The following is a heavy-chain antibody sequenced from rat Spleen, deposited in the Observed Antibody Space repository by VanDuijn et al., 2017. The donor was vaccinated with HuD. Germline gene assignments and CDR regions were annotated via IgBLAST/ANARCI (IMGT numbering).Heavy chain of an antibody. CDR2: ISPSGGSA. J-gene: IGHJ2*01. V-gene: IGHV5-31*01. Sequence: EVRLVESGGGLVHPGRSLKLSCVASGFTFNNYWMTWIRQAPTKGLEWVASISPSGGSAYFPDSVKGRFTVSRDNAKSTLYLEMDGLRSEDTATYYCARHRNYGGIPFDYWGQGVMVTVSS. CDR1: GFTFNNYW. D-gene: IGHD1-11*01. CDR3: ARHRNYGGIPFDY.